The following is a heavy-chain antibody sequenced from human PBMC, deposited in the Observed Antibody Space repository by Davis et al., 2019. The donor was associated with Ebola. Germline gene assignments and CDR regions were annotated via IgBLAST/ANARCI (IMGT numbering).Heavy chain of an antibody. D-gene: IGHD2/OR15-2a*01. CDR3: ARGDDYPFYMDV. J-gene: IGHJ6*04. CDR2: IYYSGST. CDR1: GGSISSYY. V-gene: IGHV4-59*01. Sequence: MPSETLSLTCAVYGGSISSYYWNWIRQPPGKGLDWIGYIYYSGSTNYNPSLKSRVTISVDTSKNQFSLKLSSVTAADTAVYYCARGDDYPFYMDVWGKGTTVTVSS.